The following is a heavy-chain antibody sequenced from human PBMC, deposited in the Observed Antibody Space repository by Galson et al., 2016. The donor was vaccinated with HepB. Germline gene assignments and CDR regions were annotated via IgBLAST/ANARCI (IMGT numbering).Heavy chain of an antibody. CDR2: ISYDGSTK. CDR1: GFTFSSYA. CDR3: ARDNTILWFGELIGNAFDI. Sequence: SLRLSCAASGFTFSSYAMHWVRQAPGKGLEWVAVISYDGSTKYYADSVKGQFTISRDNSKNTLYLQMNSLRAEDTAVYYCARDNTILWFGELIGNAFDIWGQGTLVTVSS. V-gene: IGHV3-30*04. D-gene: IGHD3-10*01. J-gene: IGHJ3*02.